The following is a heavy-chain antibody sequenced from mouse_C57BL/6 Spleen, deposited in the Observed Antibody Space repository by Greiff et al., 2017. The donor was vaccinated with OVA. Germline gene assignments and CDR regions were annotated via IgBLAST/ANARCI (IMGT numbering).Heavy chain of an antibody. CDR3: ARESSGRFAY. Sequence: QVHVKQSGAELARPGASVKMSCKASGYTFTSYTMHWVKQTPGQGLEWIGYINPSSGYTKYNQKFKDKATLTADKSSSTAYMQLSSLTSEDSAVYYCARESSGRFAYWGQGTLVTVSA. J-gene: IGHJ3*01. CDR2: INPSSGYT. CDR1: GYTFTSYT. D-gene: IGHD3-2*02. V-gene: IGHV1-4*01.